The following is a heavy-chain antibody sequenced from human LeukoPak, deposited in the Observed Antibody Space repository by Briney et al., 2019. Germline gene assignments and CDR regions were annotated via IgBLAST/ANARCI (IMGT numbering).Heavy chain of an antibody. Sequence: SETLSLTCTVSGGSISSYYWSWIWQPPGKGLEWIGYIYYSGSTNYNPSLKSRVTISVDTSKNQFSLKLSSVTAADTAVYYCARRGSYSSRGYFDYWGQGTLVTVSS. J-gene: IGHJ4*02. CDR3: ARRGSYSSRGYFDY. CDR2: IYYSGST. D-gene: IGHD6-13*01. V-gene: IGHV4-59*01. CDR1: GGSISSYY.